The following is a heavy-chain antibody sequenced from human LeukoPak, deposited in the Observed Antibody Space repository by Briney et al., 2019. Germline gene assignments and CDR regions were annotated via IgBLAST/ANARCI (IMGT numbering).Heavy chain of an antibody. CDR2: ISWDGGST. D-gene: IGHD6-13*01. Sequence: GGSLRLSCAASGFTFDDYAMHWVRQAPGKGLEWVSLISWDGGSTYYADSVKGRFTISRDNSKNSLYLQMNSLRAEDTAVYYCARDRRSSSWYADYWGQGTLVTVSS. V-gene: IGHV3-43D*03. J-gene: IGHJ4*02. CDR1: GFTFDDYA. CDR3: ARDRRSSSWYADY.